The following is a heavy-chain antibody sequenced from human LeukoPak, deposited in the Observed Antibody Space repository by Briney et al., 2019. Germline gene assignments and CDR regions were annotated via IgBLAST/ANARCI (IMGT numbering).Heavy chain of an antibody. Sequence: PGGSLRLSCAASGFTFSSYSMNWVRQAPGKGLEWVSYISSSSSTIYYADSVKGRFTISRDNAKNSLYLQMNSLRAEDTAVYYCARDSCSSTSCYYFDYWGQGTLVTVSS. CDR3: ARDSCSSTSCYYFDY. J-gene: IGHJ4*02. CDR1: GFTFSSYS. V-gene: IGHV3-48*04. CDR2: ISSSSSTI. D-gene: IGHD2-2*01.